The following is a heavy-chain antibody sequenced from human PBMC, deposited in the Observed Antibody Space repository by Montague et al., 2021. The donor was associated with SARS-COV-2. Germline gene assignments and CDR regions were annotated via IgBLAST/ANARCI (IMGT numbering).Heavy chain of an antibody. CDR2: IFYSGST. CDR3: ASMVRAQVYYLDY. V-gene: IGHV4-39*01. D-gene: IGHD3-10*01. Sequence: SETLSLTCTVSGGSISSSSYYWGWIRQPPGKGLEWIGSIFYSGSTDYXXXLKSRVTISVDTSKNQFSLKLSSVTAADTAVYYCASMVRAQVYYLDYWGQGTLVTVSS. CDR1: GGSISSSSYY. J-gene: IGHJ4*02.